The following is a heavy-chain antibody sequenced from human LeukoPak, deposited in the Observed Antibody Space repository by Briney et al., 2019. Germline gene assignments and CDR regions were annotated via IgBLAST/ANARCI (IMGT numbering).Heavy chain of an antibody. D-gene: IGHD6-19*01. Sequence: GGSLRLSCAASGFTFSSYAMHWVRQAPGKGLEWVAVISYDGSNKYYADSVKGRFTISRDNSKNTLYLQMNSLRAEDTAVYYCARVRGSSGWYGAFDIWGQGTMVTVSS. CDR1: GFTFSSYA. CDR2: ISYDGSNK. V-gene: IGHV3-30-3*01. CDR3: ARVRGSSGWYGAFDI. J-gene: IGHJ3*02.